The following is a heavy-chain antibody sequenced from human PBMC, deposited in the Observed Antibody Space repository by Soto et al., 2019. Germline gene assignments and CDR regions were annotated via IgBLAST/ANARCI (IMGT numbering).Heavy chain of an antibody. CDR2: IYDSGSP. J-gene: IGHJ4*02. CDR1: GGSISSYY. V-gene: IGHV4-59*01. CDR3: ARGVGSSPPRY. Sequence: SETLSLTCTVSGGSISSYYWSWIRQPPGQALEWIGYIYDSGSPYYNPSLRSRVIISADTSKSQISLKLTSATAAGTAVYYCARGVGSSPPRYWGRGTLVTVSS. D-gene: IGHD1-26*01.